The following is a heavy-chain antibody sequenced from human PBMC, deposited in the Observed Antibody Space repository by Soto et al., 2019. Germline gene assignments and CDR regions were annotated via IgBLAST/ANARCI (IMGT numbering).Heavy chain of an antibody. CDR2: IIPMFGTA. V-gene: IGHV1-69*01. Sequence: QVQLVQSGAEVKKPGSSVKVSCKASGGTFSNYAINWVRQAPGQGLEWMGGIIPMFGTANYAQNYQARVTINAGESTSTANMELSSLRSEDTAVYFCAHFSVGGPARSGAFDIWGQGTMVTVSS. D-gene: IGHD2-2*01. J-gene: IGHJ3*02. CDR3: AHFSVGGPARSGAFDI. CDR1: GGTFSNYA.